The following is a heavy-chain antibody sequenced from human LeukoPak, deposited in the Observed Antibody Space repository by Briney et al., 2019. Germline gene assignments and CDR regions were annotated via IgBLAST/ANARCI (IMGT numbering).Heavy chain of an antibody. CDR1: GFTFSSYA. V-gene: IGHV3-23*01. J-gene: IGHJ4*02. CDR3: ARSSGNYWAAPFDY. Sequence: GGSLRLSCAASGFTFSSYAMSWVRQAPGKGLEWVSAISGSGGSTYYADSVKGRFTISRDNSKSPVYLQMNSLRAEDTAVYYCARSSGNYWAAPFDYWGQGTLVTVPS. D-gene: IGHD1-26*01. CDR2: ISGSGGST.